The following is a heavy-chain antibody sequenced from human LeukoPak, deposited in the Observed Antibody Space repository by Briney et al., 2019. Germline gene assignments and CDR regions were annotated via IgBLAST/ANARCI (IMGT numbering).Heavy chain of an antibody. J-gene: IGHJ4*02. Sequence: PSETLSLTCTVSGGSISSSSYYWGWIRQPPGKGLEWIGSIYYSGSTYYNPSLKSRVTISVDMPKNHFSLKLTSVTAADTAIYYCARAPYYYDSGGYWSKPRYFDYWGQGIPVTVSS. CDR3: ARAPYYYDSGGYWSKPRYFDY. CDR2: IYYSGST. CDR1: GGSISSSSYY. V-gene: IGHV4-39*07. D-gene: IGHD3-22*01.